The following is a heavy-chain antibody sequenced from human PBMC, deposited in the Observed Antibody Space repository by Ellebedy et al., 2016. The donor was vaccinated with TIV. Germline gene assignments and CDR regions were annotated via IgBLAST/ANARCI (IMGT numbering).Heavy chain of an antibody. D-gene: IGHD3-10*01. Sequence: GGSLRLXCTASGFIFSNFAMSWVRQAPGKGLEWVSAISGGGSTYNADSVKGRFTISRDDAKNSLNLQMNSLRTEDTAVYYCARDMGGAYYYWGQGTLVTVSS. V-gene: IGHV3-23*01. CDR3: ARDMGGAYYY. J-gene: IGHJ4*02. CDR1: GFIFSNFA. CDR2: ISGGGST.